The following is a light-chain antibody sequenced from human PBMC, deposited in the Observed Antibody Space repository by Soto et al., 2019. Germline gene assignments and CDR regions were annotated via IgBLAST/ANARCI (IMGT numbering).Light chain of an antibody. CDR1: QSISSH. CDR2: TAS. J-gene: IGKJ5*01. Sequence: DIGMTQSPSSLSASVGDTVTITCRASQSISSHLNWYLQKPGKAPNLLMYTASNLQSGVPSRFSGSGSGTDFTLNISSLQPEDFATYYCQQSYSTLISFGQGTRLEI. CDR3: QQSYSTLIS. V-gene: IGKV1-39*01.